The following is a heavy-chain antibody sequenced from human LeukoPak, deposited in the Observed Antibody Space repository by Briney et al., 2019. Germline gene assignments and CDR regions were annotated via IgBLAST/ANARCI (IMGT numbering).Heavy chain of an antibody. V-gene: IGHV3-23*01. D-gene: IGHD1-26*01. CDR3: AKDASGSYVYAFDI. Sequence: GGSLRLSWAASGFTFSSYAMNWVRQAPGKGLEWVSGISGSGGSTYYADSVKGRFTISRDNSRNTLYLQMNSLRAEDTAVYYCAKDASGSYVYAFDIWGQGTMVTASS. CDR2: ISGSGGST. J-gene: IGHJ3*02. CDR1: GFTFSSYA.